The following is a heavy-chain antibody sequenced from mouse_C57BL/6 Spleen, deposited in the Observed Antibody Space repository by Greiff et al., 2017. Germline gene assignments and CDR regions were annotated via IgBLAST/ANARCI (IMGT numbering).Heavy chain of an antibody. CDR3: ARHYYGSDYAMDY. J-gene: IGHJ4*01. Sequence: EVMLVESEGGLVQPGSSMKLSCTASGFTFSDYYMAWVRQVPEKGLEWVANINYDGSSTYYLDSLKSRFIISRDNAKNILYLQMSSLKSEDTATYYCARHYYGSDYAMDYWGQGTSVTVSS. CDR1: GFTFSDYY. V-gene: IGHV5-16*01. CDR2: INYDGSST. D-gene: IGHD1-1*01.